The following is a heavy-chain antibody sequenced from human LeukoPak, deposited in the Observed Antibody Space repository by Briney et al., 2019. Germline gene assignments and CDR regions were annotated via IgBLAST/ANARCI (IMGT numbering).Heavy chain of an antibody. Sequence: GGSLRLSCAASGFSVSLNYMTWVRRAPGKGLEWVSVPTSGGPTFYTDSVRGRFTISRDHSKNMLYLQMNSLRAEDTALYYCARADENTSITSFDHWGQGTLVTVSS. J-gene: IGHJ4*02. CDR1: GFSVSLNY. V-gene: IGHV3-53*01. D-gene: IGHD2-21*01. CDR3: ARADENTSITSFDH. CDR2: PTSGGPT.